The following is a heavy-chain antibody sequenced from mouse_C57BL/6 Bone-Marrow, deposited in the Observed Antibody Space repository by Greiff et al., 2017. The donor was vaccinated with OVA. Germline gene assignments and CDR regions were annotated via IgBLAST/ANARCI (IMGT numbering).Heavy chain of an antibody. D-gene: IGHD2-4*01. CDR2: IWSGGST. CDR3: ARNWGIYYDYYFDY. V-gene: IGHV2-2*01. J-gene: IGHJ2*01. Sequence: QVQLKESGPGLVQPSQSLSITCTVSGFSLTSYGVHWVRQSPGKGLEWLGVIWSGGSTDYNAAFISRLSISKDNSKSQVFFKMNSLQADDTAIYYCARNWGIYYDYYFDYWGQGTTLTVSS. CDR1: GFSLTSYG.